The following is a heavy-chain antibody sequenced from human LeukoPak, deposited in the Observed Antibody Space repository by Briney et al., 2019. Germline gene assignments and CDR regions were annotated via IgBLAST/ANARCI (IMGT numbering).Heavy chain of an antibody. CDR1: GFTFSSYA. Sequence: TGGSLRLSCAASGFTFSSYAMSWVRQAPGKGLEWVSAISDSGGSTYYADSVKGRFTISRDNSKNTLYLQMNSLRAEDTAVYYCAKDPPSGNHFDYWGQGTLVTVSS. CDR3: AKDPPSGNHFDY. J-gene: IGHJ4*02. D-gene: IGHD4-23*01. V-gene: IGHV3-23*01. CDR2: ISDSGGST.